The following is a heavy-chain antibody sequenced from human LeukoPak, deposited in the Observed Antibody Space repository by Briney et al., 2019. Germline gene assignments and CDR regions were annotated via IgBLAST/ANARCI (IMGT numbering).Heavy chain of an antibody. D-gene: IGHD3-22*01. V-gene: IGHV3-23*01. CDR3: AKGSSGGYQTDFDY. J-gene: IGHJ4*02. CDR1: GFTFSSYG. Sequence: GGYLRLSCAASGFTFSSYGMSWVRQAPGKGLEWVSAISGSGGSTYYADSVKGRFTTSRDNSKNTLYLQMNSLRAEDTAVYYCAKGSSGGYQTDFDYWGQGTLVTVSS. CDR2: ISGSGGST.